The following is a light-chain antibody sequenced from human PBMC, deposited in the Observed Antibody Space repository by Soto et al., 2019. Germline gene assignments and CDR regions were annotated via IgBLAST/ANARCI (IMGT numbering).Light chain of an antibody. V-gene: IGKV3-15*01. CDR1: QSLSRN. J-gene: IGKJ1*01. Sequence: ELVMTQSPTTLSVSPGNRATLSCRASQSLSRNLAWYQQKPGQVPRLLLYGASTRATGVPARFSGSGSGTEFTLTISSLQPEDFAVYYCLQYNYWPRTFGQGTKVEIK. CDR2: GAS. CDR3: LQYNYWPRT.